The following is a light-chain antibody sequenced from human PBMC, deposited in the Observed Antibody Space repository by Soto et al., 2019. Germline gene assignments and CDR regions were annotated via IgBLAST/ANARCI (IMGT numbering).Light chain of an antibody. Sequence: QSALTQPPSASGTPGQRVTFSCSGSSSNIGGNTVSWFQHPPRTAPKLLIFSNSQRPSGVPDRFSGAKSGTSASLAISGLQSEDEANYYCATWDDGLSAYVFGTGTKVTVL. V-gene: IGLV1-44*01. CDR2: SNS. J-gene: IGLJ1*01. CDR3: ATWDDGLSAYV. CDR1: SSNIGGNT.